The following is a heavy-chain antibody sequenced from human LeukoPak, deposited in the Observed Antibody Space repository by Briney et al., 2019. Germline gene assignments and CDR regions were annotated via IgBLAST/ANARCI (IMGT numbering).Heavy chain of an antibody. CDR1: GGSISSYY. D-gene: IGHD6-19*01. CDR3: ARGSGWYESDY. Sequence: SETLSLXCTVSGGSISSYYWSWIRQPPGKELEWIGYIYYSGSTNYNPSLKSRVTISVDTSKNQFSLKLSSVTAADTAVYYCARGSGWYESDYWGQGTLVTVSS. J-gene: IGHJ4*02. V-gene: IGHV4-59*01. CDR2: IYYSGST.